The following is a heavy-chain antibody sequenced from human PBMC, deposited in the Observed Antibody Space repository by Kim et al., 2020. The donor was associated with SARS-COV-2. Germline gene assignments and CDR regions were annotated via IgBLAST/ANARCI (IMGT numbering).Heavy chain of an antibody. CDR1: GFPFDDYG. J-gene: IGHJ3*02. CDR3: VKTQHASAWADAFDI. Sequence: GGSLRLSCEASGFPFDDYGMNWVRQVPGKGLEWVSGMNWKGDNIGYAESVKGRFTISRDNAKKFLYLQMNSLSGEDTALYHCVKTQHASAWADAFDIWGLGTLVTVSS. D-gene: IGHD6-19*01. V-gene: IGHV3-20*01. CDR2: MNWKGDNI.